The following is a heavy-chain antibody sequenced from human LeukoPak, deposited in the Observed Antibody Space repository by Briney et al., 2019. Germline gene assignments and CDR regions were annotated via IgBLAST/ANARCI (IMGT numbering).Heavy chain of an antibody. D-gene: IGHD4-11*01. CDR1: GFTFSSYA. J-gene: IGHJ4*02. V-gene: IGHV3-30-3*01. CDR2: ISYDGSNK. Sequence: GGSLRLSCAASGFTFSSYAMHWVRQAPGKGLEWVAVISYDGSNKYYADSVKGRFTISRDSSKNTLYLQMNSLRAEDTAVYYCTYLYNFDYWGQGTLVTVSS. CDR3: TYLYNFDY.